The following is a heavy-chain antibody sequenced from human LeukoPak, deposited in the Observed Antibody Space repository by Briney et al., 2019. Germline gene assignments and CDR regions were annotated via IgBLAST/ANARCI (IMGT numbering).Heavy chain of an antibody. CDR2: ISGSGGST. Sequence: GGSLRLSCAASGFTFSSYAMSWVRQAPGKGLEWVSAISGSGGSTHYADSVKGRFTISRDNSKNTLYLQMNSLRAEDTAVYYCAKDHVEEWELLFYFDYWGQGTLVTVSS. V-gene: IGHV3-23*01. CDR1: GFTFSSYA. J-gene: IGHJ4*02. D-gene: IGHD1-26*01. CDR3: AKDHVEEWELLFYFDY.